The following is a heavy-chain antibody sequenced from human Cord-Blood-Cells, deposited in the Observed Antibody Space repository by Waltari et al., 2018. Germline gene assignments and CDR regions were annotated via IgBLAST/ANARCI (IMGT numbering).Heavy chain of an antibody. V-gene: IGHV1-8*03. J-gene: IGHJ4*02. Sequence: QVQLVQSGAEVKKPGASVKVSCKASGYTFTSYDINWVRQATGQGREWMGWLNPNSGNQGYAQKFQGRVTITWKTSIRTGDMGLSGLRSGDTAVYYCARGPLSGITIFGVVDYWGQGTLVTVSS. CDR1: GYTFTSYD. CDR3: ARGPLSGITIFGVVDY. D-gene: IGHD3-3*01. CDR2: LNPNSGNQ.